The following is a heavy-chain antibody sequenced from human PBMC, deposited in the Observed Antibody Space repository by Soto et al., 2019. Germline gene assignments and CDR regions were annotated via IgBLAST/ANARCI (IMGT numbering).Heavy chain of an antibody. CDR2: IKSDGSGT. D-gene: IGHD3-22*01. V-gene: IGHV3-74*01. Sequence: EVQLVESGGGAVQPGGSLRLSCAASGFTFSSYWMHWVHQAPGKGLVWVARIKSDGSGTYYADSVKGRLTISRDNAKKTLYLQMKSMRAEDTAVYCCVRGDGYYHDGNGYLGRHWGQGTLVTVSS. J-gene: IGHJ4*02. CDR1: GFTFSSYW. CDR3: VRGDGYYHDGNGYLGRH.